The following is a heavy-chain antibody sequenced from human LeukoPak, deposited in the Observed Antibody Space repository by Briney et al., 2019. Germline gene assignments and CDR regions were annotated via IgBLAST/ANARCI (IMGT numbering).Heavy chain of an antibody. J-gene: IGHJ3*02. V-gene: IGHV4-30-2*01. CDR1: GGSISSGGYS. CDR3: ARTSIAARRANAFDI. D-gene: IGHD6-6*01. CDR2: IYHSGST. Sequence: SETLSLTCAVSGGSISSGGYSWSWIRQPPGKGLEWIGYIYHSGSTYYNPSLKSRVTISVDRSKNQFSLKLSSVTAADTAVYYCARTSIAARRANAFDIWGQGTMVTVSS.